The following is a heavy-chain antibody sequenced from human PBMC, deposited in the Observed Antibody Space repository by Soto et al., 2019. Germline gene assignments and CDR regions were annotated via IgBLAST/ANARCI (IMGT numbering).Heavy chain of an antibody. D-gene: IGHD3-10*01. Sequence: EVQLVESGGGLVQPGGSLRLSCAASGFTFSDHYMDWVRQAPGKGLEWVGLIGDKANSYTTEYAASVRGRFTISGDESKNSVYLQMNSLKTEDTAVYYCARRPGSGRSVDYWGQGTLVTVSS. CDR1: GFTFSDHY. J-gene: IGHJ4*02. V-gene: IGHV3-72*01. CDR2: IGDKANSYTT. CDR3: ARRPGSGRSVDY.